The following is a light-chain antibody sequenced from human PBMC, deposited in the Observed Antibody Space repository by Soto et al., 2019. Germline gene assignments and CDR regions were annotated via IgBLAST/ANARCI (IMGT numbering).Light chain of an antibody. J-gene: IGKJ1*01. CDR3: QQYNNWPPG. V-gene: IGKV3-15*01. CDR2: GAS. CDR1: QSVSSN. Sequence: EIVMTQSPATLSVSPGERATLSCRASQSVSSNLAWYQQKPGQAPRLLIYGASTRATGIPARFSGSGPGTEFTLAISSLQSEDFAVYYCQQYNNWPPGFGQGTKVDIK.